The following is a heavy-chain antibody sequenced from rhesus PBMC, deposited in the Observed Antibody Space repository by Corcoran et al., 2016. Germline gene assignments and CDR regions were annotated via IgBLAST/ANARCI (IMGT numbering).Heavy chain of an antibody. CDR1: GGSISGYY. V-gene: IGHV4-160*01. Sequence: QVQLQESGPGLVKPSETLSLTCAVSGGSISGYYWSWIRQPPGKGLEWIGRIYGSGATTPYHPSLKRRVTISTDTSKNQFSLKLSSVTAADTAVYYCARASRIDYWGQGVLVTVSS. J-gene: IGHJ4*01. CDR3: ARASRIDY. CDR2: IYGSGATT.